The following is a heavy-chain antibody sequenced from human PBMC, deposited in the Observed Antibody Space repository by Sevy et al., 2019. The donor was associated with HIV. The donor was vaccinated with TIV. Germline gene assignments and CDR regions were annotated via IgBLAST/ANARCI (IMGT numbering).Heavy chain of an antibody. D-gene: IGHD4-4*01. CDR3: ARHPLSTVTAIIHWFDA. CDR2: IYYSGST. CDR1: GGSISSSSYY. Sequence: SETLSLTCTVSGGSISSSSYYWGWIRQPPGKGLEWIGSIYYSGSTYYNPSLKSRVTISGDTSKNQFSLKLISVTAADTAVCYCARHPLSTVTAIIHWFDAWGQGTLVTVSS. J-gene: IGHJ5*02. V-gene: IGHV4-39*01.